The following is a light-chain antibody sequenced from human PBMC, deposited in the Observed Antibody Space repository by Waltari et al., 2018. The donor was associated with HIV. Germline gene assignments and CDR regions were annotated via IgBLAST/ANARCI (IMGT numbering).Light chain of an antibody. V-gene: IGLV1-47*01. CDR2: KDD. J-gene: IGLJ2*01. CDR1: RSHIGSQS. Sequence: QSVLTQPPSVSGTLGQRVTMSCSGSRSHIGSQSVYWYQQFPRKAPKLLIFKDDQRPAGVPARFSGLKSGTSASLAVSGLRSEDEADYYCATWDDSLSVVIFGGGTNLTVL. CDR3: ATWDDSLSVVI.